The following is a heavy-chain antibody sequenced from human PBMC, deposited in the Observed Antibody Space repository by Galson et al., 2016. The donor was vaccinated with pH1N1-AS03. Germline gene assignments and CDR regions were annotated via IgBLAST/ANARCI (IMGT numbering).Heavy chain of an antibody. CDR2: IKEDGSVK. V-gene: IGHV3-7*03. J-gene: IGHJ4*02. Sequence: SLRLSCAGSGFTFSSYWMSWVRQAPGKGLEWVANIKEDGSVKYYVDSVKGRFTISRDNAKNSVYLQMNRLRADDTAVYYCARAIGAAGSAWGQGTLVTVSS. CDR1: GFTFSSYW. D-gene: IGHD6-13*01. CDR3: ARAIGAAGSA.